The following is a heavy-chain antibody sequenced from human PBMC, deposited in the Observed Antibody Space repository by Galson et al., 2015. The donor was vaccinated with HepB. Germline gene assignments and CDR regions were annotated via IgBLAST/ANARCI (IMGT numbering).Heavy chain of an antibody. CDR2: IYPGDSDT. Sequence: QSGAEVKKPGESLKISCQGSRHSFTNYWIGWVRQKPGKGLEWMGIIYPGDSDTRYSPSFQGQVTISADKSTSTAYLQWSSREASDSAIYYCAGQGVSVVIPVGFGSLDIWGQGTMVTVST. CDR1: RHSFTNYW. D-gene: IGHD2-2*01. V-gene: IGHV5-51*01. J-gene: IGHJ3*02. CDR3: AGQGVSVVIPVGFGSLDI.